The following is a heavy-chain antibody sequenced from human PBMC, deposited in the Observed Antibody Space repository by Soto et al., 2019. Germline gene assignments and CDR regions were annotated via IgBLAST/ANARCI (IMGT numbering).Heavy chain of an antibody. CDR1: GYSFTTYW. J-gene: IGHJ1*01. D-gene: IGHD2-15*01. CDR3: ARTPHNYCFVGRSSSTLGYFLP. CDR2: IYPGDSDT. V-gene: IGHV5-51*01. Sequence: GESLKISCKGSGYSFTTYWIGWVRQMPGKGLEWMGIIYPGDSDTRYSPSFQGQVTISADKSISTAYLQWSSLKASDTAIYYCARTPHNYCFVGRSSSTLGYFLPWGQGPQVTV.